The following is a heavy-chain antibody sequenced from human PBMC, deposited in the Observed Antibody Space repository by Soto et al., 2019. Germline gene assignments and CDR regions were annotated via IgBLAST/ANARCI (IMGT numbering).Heavy chain of an antibody. Sequence: QVQLVESGGGVVQPGRSLRLSCAASGFTFSSYGMHWVRQAPGKGLEWVAVIWYDGSNKYYADSVKGRFTISRDNSKNTLYLQMNSLRAEDTAVYYCARVSSSTPFKYYGMDVWGQGTTVTVSS. CDR3: ARVSSSTPFKYYGMDV. CDR1: GFTFSSYG. V-gene: IGHV3-33*01. J-gene: IGHJ6*02. D-gene: IGHD6-6*01. CDR2: IWYDGSNK.